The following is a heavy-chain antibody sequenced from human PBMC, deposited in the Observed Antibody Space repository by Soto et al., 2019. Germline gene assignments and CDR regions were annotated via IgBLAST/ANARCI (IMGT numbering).Heavy chain of an antibody. CDR1: GDSISSLY. D-gene: IGHD6-6*01. V-gene: IGHV4-59*01. Sequence: PSETLSLTCTVSGDSISSLYWSLIRQPPGKGLEWIGYIYYSGSINYNPSLKSRVTISVDPCKNQFSLKLSSVTAADAAVYYCARVILGSNYYYGMDVWGQGTTVTVSS. CDR3: ARVILGSNYYYGMDV. J-gene: IGHJ6*02. CDR2: IYYSGSI.